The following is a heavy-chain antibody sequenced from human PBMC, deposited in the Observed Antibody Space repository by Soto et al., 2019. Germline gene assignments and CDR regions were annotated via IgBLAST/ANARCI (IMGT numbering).Heavy chain of an antibody. D-gene: IGHD3-10*01. CDR1: GGSISSYY. CDR3: ARGPRGYVYYHGMVV. CDR2: IDTSGTT. J-gene: IGHJ6*02. Sequence: QVQVQESGPGLMKPSETLSLTCTVSGGSISSYYVSWIRQSAGKGLEWIGRIDTSGTTNYNPSLKSRVTMSVDASKNHFSLNLSSVTAADTAVYYCARGPRGYVYYHGMVVWGQGTTVTVSS. V-gene: IGHV4-4*07.